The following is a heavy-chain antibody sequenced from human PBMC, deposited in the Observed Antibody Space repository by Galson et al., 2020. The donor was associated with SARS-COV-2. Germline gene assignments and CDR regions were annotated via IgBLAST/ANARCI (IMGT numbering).Heavy chain of an antibody. J-gene: IGHJ4*02. CDR1: GFTVSSNY. Sequence: GGSLRLSCAASGFTVSSNYMSWVRQAPGKGLEWVSVIYSGGTTYYADSVKGRFTISRDISKNMLYLQMNSLRVEDTAVYYCVRGNSSGLDYWGQGTLVSVSS. V-gene: IGHV3-53*01. D-gene: IGHD6-19*01. CDR2: IYSGGTT. CDR3: VRGNSSGLDY.